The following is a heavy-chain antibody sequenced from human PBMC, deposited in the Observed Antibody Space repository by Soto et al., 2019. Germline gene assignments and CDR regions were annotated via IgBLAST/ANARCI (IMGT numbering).Heavy chain of an antibody. D-gene: IGHD2-15*01. J-gene: IGHJ4*02. CDR1: GFTFSSYA. Sequence: EVQLLESGGGLVQPGGSLRLSCAASGFTFSSYAMSWVRQASGKGLEWVSAISGSGGRTYYADSVRGRFTITRDNSKNTLYLQMNSLRAEDTDVYYFAKSPWLVVWFLDYWGQGTLVTVS. CDR2: ISGSGGRT. V-gene: IGHV3-23*01. CDR3: AKSPWLVVWFLDY.